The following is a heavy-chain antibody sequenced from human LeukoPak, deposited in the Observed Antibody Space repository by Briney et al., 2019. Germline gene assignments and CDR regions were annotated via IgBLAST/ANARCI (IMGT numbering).Heavy chain of an antibody. J-gene: IGHJ6*03. CDR2: INWNGGST. CDR3: ARDRVSRHYMDV. CDR1: GFTFDDYC. D-gene: IGHD5/OR15-5a*01. V-gene: IGHV3-20*04. Sequence: RPGGSLRLSCAASGFTFDDYCMSWVRQAPGKGLEWVSGINWNGGSTGYADSVKGRFTISRDNAKNSLYLQMDSLRAEDTAVYYCARDRVSRHYMDVWGKGTTVTVSS.